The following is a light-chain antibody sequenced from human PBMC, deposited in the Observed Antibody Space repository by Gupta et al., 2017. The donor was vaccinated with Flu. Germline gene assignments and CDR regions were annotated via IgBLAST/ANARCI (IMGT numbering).Light chain of an antibody. J-gene: IGLJ3*02. V-gene: IGLV2-14*01. CDR1: NSEVGCYNY. CDR2: EVI. Sequence: QSALTQPASVSGSPGQSIAISCNGTNSEVGCYNYVSWYQLPPGRAPKLIIYEVINEVINGPLGLSNLFSGSKSGNTASLTISVLQAEDEADYYCSSYTSSGTLLFGGGTKLTVL. CDR3: SSYTSSGTLL.